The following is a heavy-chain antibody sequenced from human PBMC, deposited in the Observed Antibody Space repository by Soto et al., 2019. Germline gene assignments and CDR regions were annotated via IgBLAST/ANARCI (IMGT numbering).Heavy chain of an antibody. J-gene: IGHJ4*02. CDR2: ISSSSSYI. V-gene: IGHV3-21*01. CDR3: ARVRYCSSTSCYWDY. CDR1: GFTFSSYS. D-gene: IGHD2-2*01. Sequence: GGSLRLSCTASGFTFSSYSMNWVRQAPGKGLEWVSSISSSSSYIYYADSVKGRFTISRDNAKNSLYLQMNSLRAENTAVYYCARVRYCSSTSCYWDYWGQGTLVTVSS.